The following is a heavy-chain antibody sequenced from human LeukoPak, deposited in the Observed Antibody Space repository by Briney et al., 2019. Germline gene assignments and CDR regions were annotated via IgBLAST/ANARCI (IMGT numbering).Heavy chain of an antibody. D-gene: IGHD6-19*01. V-gene: IGHV3-43*02. J-gene: IGHJ4*02. CDR1: GFTFDDYA. Sequence: PGGSLRLSCAASGFTFDDYAMHWVRQAPGKGLEWVSLISGDGGSTYYADSVKGRFTISRDNSKNSLYLQMNSLRTEDTALYYCAKDSGSGQWLDGSFDYWGQGTLVAVSS. CDR2: ISGDGGST. CDR3: AKDSGSGQWLDGSFDY.